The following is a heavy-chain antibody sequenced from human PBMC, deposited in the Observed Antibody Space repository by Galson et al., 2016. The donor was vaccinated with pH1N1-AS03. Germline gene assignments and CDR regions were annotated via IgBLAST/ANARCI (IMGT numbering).Heavy chain of an antibody. V-gene: IGHV3-23*01. J-gene: IGHJ4*02. D-gene: IGHD3-10*01. CDR1: RFIFSSYQ. CDR2: YGGSDENT. Sequence: SLRLSCAASRFIFSSYQMSWVRQAPGKGLEWVSTYGGSDENTYYADYVKGRFTISRDSSKNTLYLQMNTLRAEDTALYYCTTVAGTYYNGAYWGQGSLVTVSS. CDR3: TTVAGTYYNGAY.